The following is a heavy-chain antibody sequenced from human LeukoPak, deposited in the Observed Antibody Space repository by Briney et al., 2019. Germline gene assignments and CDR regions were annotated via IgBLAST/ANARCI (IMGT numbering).Heavy chain of an antibody. CDR3: ARGDDYYYYMDV. J-gene: IGHJ6*03. Sequence: ASVKVSCKASGYTFTSYDINWVRQATGQGLEWMGRMNPNSGNTGYAQKFQGRVTITRNTSISTAYMELSSLRSGDTAVYYCARGDDYYYYMDVWGKGTTVTVSS. CDR1: GYTFTSYD. V-gene: IGHV1-8*03. CDR2: MNPNSGNT.